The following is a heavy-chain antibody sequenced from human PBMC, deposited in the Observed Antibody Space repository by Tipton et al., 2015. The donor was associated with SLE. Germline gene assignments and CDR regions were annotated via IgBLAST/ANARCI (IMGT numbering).Heavy chain of an antibody. J-gene: IGHJ4*02. D-gene: IGHD2-2*02. Sequence: LRLSCPVSGYSISSGYSWGWIRQPPGKGLEWIGSMFHGGSTYYNPSLKSRVTISVDTSKNQFSLKLSSVTAADTAVYHCASSQYCSDSSCYSFDYWGQGTLVTVSS. CDR3: ASSQYCSDSSCYSFDY. CDR1: GYSISSGYS. CDR2: MFHGGST. V-gene: IGHV4-38-2*01.